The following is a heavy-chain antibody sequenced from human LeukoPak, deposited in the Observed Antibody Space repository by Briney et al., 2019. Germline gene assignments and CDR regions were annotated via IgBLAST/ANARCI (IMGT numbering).Heavy chain of an antibody. D-gene: IGHD3-10*01. CDR1: GFTFDDYA. V-gene: IGHV3-9*01. CDR2: ISWNSGSI. J-gene: IGHJ4*02. CDR3: AKSASYGSGSYIY. Sequence: GGSLRLSCAASGFTFDDYAMHWVRQAPGKGLEWVSGISWNSGSIVYADSVKGRFTISRDNAKNSLYLQMNSLRPEDTALYYCAKSASYGSGSYIYWGQGTLVTVSS.